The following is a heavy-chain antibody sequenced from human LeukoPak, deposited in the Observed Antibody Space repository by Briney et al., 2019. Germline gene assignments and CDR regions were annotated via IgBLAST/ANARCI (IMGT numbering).Heavy chain of an antibody. CDR2: IFYSGTP. CDR1: GDSIRSYY. CDR3: ARGQWLVMEHGFDY. V-gene: IGHV4-59*12. Sequence: SETLSLTCTVSGDSIRSYYWSWIRQPPGKGLEWIGYIFYSGTPNYNPSLKRRVTISLDTSKNQFSLKLNSVTAADTAVYYCARGQWLVMEHGFDYWGKEPWSPSPQ. D-gene: IGHD6-19*01. J-gene: IGHJ4*01.